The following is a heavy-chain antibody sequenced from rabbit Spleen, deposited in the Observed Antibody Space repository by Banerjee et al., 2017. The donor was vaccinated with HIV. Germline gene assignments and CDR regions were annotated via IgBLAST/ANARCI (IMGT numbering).Heavy chain of an antibody. CDR2: IYTGNGKN. J-gene: IGHJ4*01. CDR3: ARAYASAIGVYIQYFNL. D-gene: IGHD1-1*01. Sequence: QQQLEESGGGLVKPGGTLTLICTASGFSFSSGYDMSWVRQAPGKGLEWIGFIYTGNGKNYYASWAKGRFTISKTSSTTVTLQVTSLTAADTATYFCARAYASAIGVYIQYFNLWGQGTLVTVS. CDR1: GFSFSSGYD. V-gene: IGHV1S45*01.